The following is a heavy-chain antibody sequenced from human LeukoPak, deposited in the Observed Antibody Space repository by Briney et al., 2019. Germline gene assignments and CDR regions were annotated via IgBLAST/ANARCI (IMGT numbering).Heavy chain of an antibody. Sequence: SETLSLTCTVSGGYISSYYWSWIRQPAGKGLEWIGRIYTSGSTNYNPSLKSRVTMSVDTSKNQFSLKLSSVTAADTAVYYCARGADPGDVDTAMVSFDYWGQGTLVTVSS. D-gene: IGHD5-18*01. CDR3: ARGADPGDVDTAMVSFDY. V-gene: IGHV4-4*07. CDR2: IYTSGST. CDR1: GGYISSYY. J-gene: IGHJ4*02.